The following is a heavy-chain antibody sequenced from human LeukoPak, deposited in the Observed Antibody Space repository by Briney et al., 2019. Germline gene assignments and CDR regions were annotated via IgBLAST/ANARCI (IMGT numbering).Heavy chain of an antibody. CDR1: GFTFNSYA. J-gene: IGHJ4*02. CDR3: AKDLAVFTPDVDY. V-gene: IGHV3-23*01. CDR2: ISGSGGNT. D-gene: IGHD3-16*01. Sequence: GGSLRLSCVASGFTFNSYAMSWVRQAPEKGLEWVSGISGSGGNTFYADSVKGPFTISRDKSKNTLFLQMDSLRADDTAVDFCAKDLAVFTPDVDYWGQGTLVTVSA.